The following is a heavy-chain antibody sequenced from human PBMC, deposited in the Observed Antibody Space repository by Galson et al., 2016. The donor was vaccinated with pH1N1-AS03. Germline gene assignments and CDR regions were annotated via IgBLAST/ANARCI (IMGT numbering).Heavy chain of an antibody. CDR1: ELTFSFYH. Sequence: SLRLSCAASELTFSFYHMSWVRQAPGKGLEWVSYINSRSDTIYYADSVRGRFTISRDNAKNSLFLQMSSLRDDDTAVYYCARDSGYGGTFDNWGQGALVTVSS. D-gene: IGHD5-12*01. CDR2: INSRSDTI. J-gene: IGHJ4*02. CDR3: ARDSGYGGTFDN. V-gene: IGHV3-48*02.